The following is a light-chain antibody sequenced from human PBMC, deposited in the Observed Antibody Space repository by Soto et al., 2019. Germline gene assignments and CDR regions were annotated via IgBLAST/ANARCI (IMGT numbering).Light chain of an antibody. CDR3: QQYDTLYT. CDR1: QSVKTN. V-gene: IGKV3-15*01. CDR2: GAS. J-gene: IGKJ2*01. Sequence: ILMTQSPATLSVFPGDRATLSCRASQSVKTNLAWYQQKPGQTPRLLIYGASTRATGIPGRFSGSGSATEFTLTISSLQSEDFAVYYCQQYDTLYTFGQGTKLEIK.